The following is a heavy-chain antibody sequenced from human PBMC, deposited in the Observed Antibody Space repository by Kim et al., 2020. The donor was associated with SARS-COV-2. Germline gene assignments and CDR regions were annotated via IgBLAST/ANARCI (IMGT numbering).Heavy chain of an antibody. CDR2: IWYDGSNK. CDR1: GFTFSSYG. J-gene: IGHJ6*02. CDR3: ARDGWGWLLLSMHYYYGMDV. D-gene: IGHD3-3*01. Sequence: GGSLRLSCAASGFTFSSYGMHWVRQAPGKGLEWVAVIWYDGSNKYYADSVKGRFTISRDNSKNTLYLQMNSLRAEDTAVYYCARDGWGWLLLSMHYYYGMDVWGQGTTVTVSS. V-gene: IGHV3-33*08.